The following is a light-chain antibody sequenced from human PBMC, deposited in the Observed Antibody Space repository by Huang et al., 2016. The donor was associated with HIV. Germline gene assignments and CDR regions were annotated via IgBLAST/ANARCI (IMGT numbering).Light chain of an antibody. CDR1: QNINTW. J-gene: IGKJ2*01. CDR2: RAS. Sequence: DIQMTQSPSTLSASVGDRVTITCRASQNINTWLAWYQKKPGKAPNLLIYRASSLQIGVPSRFTGSGSGTEFTLTITSLQPDDLGTYYCQQYNTYLYTFGQGTKLEI. CDR3: QQYNTYLYT. V-gene: IGKV1-5*03.